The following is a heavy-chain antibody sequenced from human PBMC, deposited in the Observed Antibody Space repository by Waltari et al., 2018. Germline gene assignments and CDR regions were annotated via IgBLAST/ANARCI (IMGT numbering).Heavy chain of an antibody. V-gene: IGHV4-39*07. Sequence: QLQLQESGPGLVKPSETLSLTCTVSGGSISSSSYYGGWIRQPPGKGLEWIGSIYYSGSTYYNPSLKSRVTISVDTSKNQFSLKLSSVTAADTAVYYCARDDSQGGPAFDYWGQGTLVTVSS. CDR2: IYYSGST. CDR1: GGSISSSSYY. CDR3: ARDDSQGGPAFDY. D-gene: IGHD3-16*01. J-gene: IGHJ4*02.